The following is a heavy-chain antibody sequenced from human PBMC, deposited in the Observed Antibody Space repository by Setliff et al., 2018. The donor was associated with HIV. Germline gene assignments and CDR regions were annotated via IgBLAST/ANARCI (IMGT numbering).Heavy chain of an antibody. CDR2: ITWNRAII. D-gene: IGHD4-17*01. Sequence: GGSLRLSCAASGFSVSSNYMHWVRQAPGKGLEWVSGITWNRAIIAYADSVKGRFTVSRDDAENSLYLQMSSLGPEDMGLYYCAKGRDGDLNHFDYWGQGTRVTVSS. J-gene: IGHJ4*02. CDR1: GFSVSSNY. CDR3: AKGRDGDLNHFDY. V-gene: IGHV3-9*03.